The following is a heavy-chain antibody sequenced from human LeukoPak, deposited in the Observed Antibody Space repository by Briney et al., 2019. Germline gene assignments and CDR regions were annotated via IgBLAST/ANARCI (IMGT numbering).Heavy chain of an antibody. CDR1: GGSISSGGYY. CDR2: IYYSGST. Sequence: SETLSLTCTVSGGSISSGGYYWGWIRQPPGKGLEWIGSIYYSGSTYYNPSLKSRVTISVDTSKNQFSLKLSSVTAADTAVYYCARGSVVAIEFDYWGQGTLVTVSS. V-gene: IGHV4-39*01. D-gene: IGHD3-22*01. CDR3: ARGSVVAIEFDY. J-gene: IGHJ4*02.